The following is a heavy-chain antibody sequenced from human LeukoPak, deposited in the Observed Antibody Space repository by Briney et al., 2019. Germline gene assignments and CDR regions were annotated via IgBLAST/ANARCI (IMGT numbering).Heavy chain of an antibody. CDR3: ARESDLRGGPTS. CDR2: IYYSGST. J-gene: IGHJ4*02. CDR1: GGSISSSSYY. V-gene: IGHV4-39*07. Sequence: TSETLSLTCTVSGGSISSSSYYWGWIRQPPGKGLEWIGSIYYSGSTYYNPSLKSRVTISVDKSKNQFSLKLSSVTAADTAVYYCARESDLRGGPTSWGQGTLVTVSS. D-gene: IGHD2-15*01.